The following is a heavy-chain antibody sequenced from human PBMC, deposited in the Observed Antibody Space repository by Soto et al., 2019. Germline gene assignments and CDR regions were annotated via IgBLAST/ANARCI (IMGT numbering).Heavy chain of an antibody. CDR2: IIPIFGTA. V-gene: IGHV1-69*13. Sequence: SVKVSCKASGGTFSSYAISWVRQAPGQGLEWMGGIIPIFGTANYAQKFQGRVTITADESTSTAYMELSSLRSEDTAVYYCARDQDYCYGMDVWGKGTTVTVSS. CDR3: ARDQDYCYGMDV. J-gene: IGHJ6*04. CDR1: GGTFSSYA.